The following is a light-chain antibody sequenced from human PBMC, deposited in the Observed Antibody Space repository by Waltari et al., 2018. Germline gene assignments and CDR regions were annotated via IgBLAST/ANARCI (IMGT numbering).Light chain of an antibody. CDR3: QQYNTYPLT. CDR1: QYISSW. CDR2: KES. Sequence: DIQMTQSPSTLSASVGDRVTITCRASQYISSWLAWYQQKPGKAPKLLIYKESILESGVPSRFSGSDSGTEFTLTISSLQPDDFATYYCQQYNTYPLTFGQGTRLEI. V-gene: IGKV1-5*03. J-gene: IGKJ5*01.